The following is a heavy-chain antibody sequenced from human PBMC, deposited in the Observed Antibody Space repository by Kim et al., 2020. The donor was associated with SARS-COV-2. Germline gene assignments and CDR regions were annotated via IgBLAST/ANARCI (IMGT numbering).Heavy chain of an antibody. V-gene: IGHV4-4*02. Sequence: SETLSLTCAVSGGSISSSNWWSWVRQPPGKGLEWIGEIYHSGSTNYNPSLKSRVTISVDKSKNQFSLKLSSVTAADTAVYYCASVYDYGSGSYYVSHGMDVWGQGPTVTVSS. CDR3: ASVYDYGSGSYYVSHGMDV. CDR2: IYHSGST. CDR1: GGSISSSNW. J-gene: IGHJ6*02. D-gene: IGHD3-10*01.